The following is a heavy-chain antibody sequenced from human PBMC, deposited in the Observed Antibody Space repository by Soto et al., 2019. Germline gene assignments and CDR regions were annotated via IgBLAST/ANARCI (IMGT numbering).Heavy chain of an antibody. Sequence: EVQLLESGGGLVQPGGSLRLSCAASGFTFTYYSMAWVRQTPERGLEWISGMSIGYEKTFYADSVRGRFTVSRDSSRNTVDLQMHNLRADDTAIHYCVRWSGYGDLWGQGTRVTVSS. V-gene: IGHV3-23*01. CDR3: VRWSGYGDL. J-gene: IGHJ4*02. D-gene: IGHD4-17*01. CDR2: MSIGYEKT. CDR1: GFTFTYYS.